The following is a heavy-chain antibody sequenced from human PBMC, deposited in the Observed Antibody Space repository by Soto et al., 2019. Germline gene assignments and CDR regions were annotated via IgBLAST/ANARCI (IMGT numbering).Heavy chain of an antibody. J-gene: IGHJ4*02. CDR1: GFTFTDYL. D-gene: IGHD2-2*01. Sequence: GVPLRLSCAASGFTFTDYLMTWVRQAPGKGLEWVSSIDKSGGDTYYADSVKGRFTISRDNSKNTLYLQMNGLRAEDTALYYCAKDTYSRSWYFWGQGTLVTVSS. V-gene: IGHV3-23*05. CDR3: AKDTYSRSWYF. CDR2: IDKSGGDT.